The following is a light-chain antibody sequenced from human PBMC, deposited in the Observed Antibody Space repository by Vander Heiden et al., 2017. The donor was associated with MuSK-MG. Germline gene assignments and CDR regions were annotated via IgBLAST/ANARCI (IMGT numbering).Light chain of an antibody. Sequence: DIQMTQSPSSLSASVGDRVTITCRASQGISNYLAWYQQKAGKVPKLLIYAASTLQAGVPSRFSGGGSGTFFTFTISSLQPEDVATYYCQKYNSGLWTFGQGTKVDIK. CDR3: QKYNSGLWT. CDR2: AAS. J-gene: IGKJ1*01. CDR1: QGISNY. V-gene: IGKV1-27*01.